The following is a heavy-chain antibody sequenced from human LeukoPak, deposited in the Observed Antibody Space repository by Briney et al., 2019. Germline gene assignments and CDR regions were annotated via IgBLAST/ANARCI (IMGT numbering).Heavy chain of an antibody. Sequence: GSLRLSCAASGFTFSSYAMSWVRQAPGKGLEWVSAISGSGGSTYYADSVKGRFTISRDNSKNTLYLQMNSLRAEDTAVYYCAEIPEYYYGSRDDAFDIWGQGTMVTVSS. J-gene: IGHJ3*02. D-gene: IGHD3-10*01. CDR1: GFTFSSYA. V-gene: IGHV3-23*01. CDR2: ISGSGGST. CDR3: AEIPEYYYGSRDDAFDI.